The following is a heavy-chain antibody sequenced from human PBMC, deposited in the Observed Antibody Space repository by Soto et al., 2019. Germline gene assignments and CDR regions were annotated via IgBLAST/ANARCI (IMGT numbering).Heavy chain of an antibody. D-gene: IGHD5-12*01. CDR2: IYYSGST. CDR1: GGSISSYY. CDR3: ARDSSGYDDAFDI. Sequence: SGTLSLTCTVSGGSISSYYWSWIRQPPGKGLEWIGYIYYSGSTNYNPSLKSQVTISVDTSKNQFSLKLSSVTAADTAVYYCARDSSGYDDAFDIWGQGTMVTVSS. J-gene: IGHJ3*02. V-gene: IGHV4-59*01.